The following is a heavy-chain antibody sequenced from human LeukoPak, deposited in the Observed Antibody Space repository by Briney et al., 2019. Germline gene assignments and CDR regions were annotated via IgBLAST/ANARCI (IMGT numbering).Heavy chain of an antibody. D-gene: IGHD2-2*01. V-gene: IGHV1-69*05. J-gene: IGHJ3*02. CDR3: ARAGYCSSTSCPDAFDI. CDR1: GGTFTNYA. CDR2: IIPMFGTP. Sequence: SVKVSCKASGGTFTNYAFSWVRQAPGQGLEWMGGIIPMFGTPNYALKFQARVTITTDESTSTAYMELSSLRSEDTAVYYCARAGYCSSTSCPDAFDIWGQGTMVTVSS.